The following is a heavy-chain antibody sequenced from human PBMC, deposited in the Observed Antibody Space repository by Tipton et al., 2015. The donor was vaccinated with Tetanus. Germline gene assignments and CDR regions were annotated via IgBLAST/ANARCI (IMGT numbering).Heavy chain of an antibody. CDR2: ISPYNGDT. CDR3: TRTWCSSTNCHSGGSY. CDR1: GYTFSSFG. J-gene: IGHJ4*02. Sequence: QLVQSGAEVKKPGASVKVSCKASGYTFSSFGFTWVRQAPGQGLEWLGWISPYNGDTNYAQKLQGRLTMTTDTSTSTAYMELRSLKSDDTAVYYCTRTWCSSTNCHSGGSYWGQGTLVTVSS. D-gene: IGHD2-2*02. V-gene: IGHV1-18*01.